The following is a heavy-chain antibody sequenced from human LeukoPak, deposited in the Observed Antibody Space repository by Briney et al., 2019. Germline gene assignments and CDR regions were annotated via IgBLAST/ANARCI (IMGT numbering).Heavy chain of an antibody. V-gene: IGHV1-46*01. D-gene: IGHD2-21*02. J-gene: IGHJ4*02. CDR2: INPSCGST. Sequence: GASVKVSCKASGYTFTSYYMHWVRQAPGQGLEWMGIINPSCGSTSYAQKFQGRVTMTRDTSTSTVYMELSSLRSEDTAVYYCARGGQDCGGDCYSFDYWGQGTLVTVSS. CDR3: ARGGQDCGGDCYSFDY. CDR1: GYTFTSYY.